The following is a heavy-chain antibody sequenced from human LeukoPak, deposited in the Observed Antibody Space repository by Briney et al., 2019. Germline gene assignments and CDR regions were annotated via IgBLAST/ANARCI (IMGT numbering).Heavy chain of an antibody. Sequence: PSETLSLTCTVSGGSISSGGYYWSWIRQHPGKGLEWIGYIYYSWSTYYNPSLKSRVTISVDKSKNQCSLKLSSVTAADTAVYYCARDRGRYYGSGTKFDPWGQGTLVTVSS. CDR1: GGSISSGGYY. D-gene: IGHD3-10*01. V-gene: IGHV4-31*03. J-gene: IGHJ5*02. CDR2: IYYSWST. CDR3: ARDRGRYYGSGTKFDP.